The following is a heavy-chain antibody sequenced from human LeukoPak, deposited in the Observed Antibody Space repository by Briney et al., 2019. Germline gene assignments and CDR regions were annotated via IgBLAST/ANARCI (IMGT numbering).Heavy chain of an antibody. CDR1: GFTFSNYR. J-gene: IGHJ4*02. Sequence: GGSLRLSCAASGFTFSNYRMNWVRQAPGKGPEWVSFISESGGDVYYGDSVKGRFTVSRDNAKNSLYLQMDSLRAEDTAVYFCARERPLDYWGQGALVTVSS. CDR3: ARERPLDY. CDR2: ISESGGDV. V-gene: IGHV3-48*01.